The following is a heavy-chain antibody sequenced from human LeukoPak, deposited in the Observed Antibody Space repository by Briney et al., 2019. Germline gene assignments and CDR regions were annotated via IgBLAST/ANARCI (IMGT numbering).Heavy chain of an antibody. V-gene: IGHV3-43*01. CDR3: AKDIAARPGFYFYYMDV. Sequence: GGSLRLSCAASGFTFDDYTMHWVRQPPGKGLEWVSLISWDGGSTYFADSVKGRFTISRDNNKNSLYLQMNSLRTEDTALYYCAKDIAARPGFYFYYMDVWGKGTTVTVSS. J-gene: IGHJ6*03. CDR1: GFTFDDYT. D-gene: IGHD6-6*01. CDR2: ISWDGGST.